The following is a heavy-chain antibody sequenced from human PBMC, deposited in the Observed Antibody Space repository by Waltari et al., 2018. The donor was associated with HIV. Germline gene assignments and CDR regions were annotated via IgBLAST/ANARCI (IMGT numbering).Heavy chain of an antibody. CDR2: IYDSGST. Sequence: QESGPGLVKPSETLSLTCSVSGDSSSSYYWSWIRQPPGKGLEWIGYIYDSGSTNYNASLKSRVTISGDRSKTQFALKLTSVTAADTAVYYCAMGERDGWGHYFDYWGQGILVTVSS. V-gene: IGHV4-59*01. CDR3: AMGERDGWGHYFDY. J-gene: IGHJ4*02. D-gene: IGHD6-19*01. CDR1: GDSSSSYY.